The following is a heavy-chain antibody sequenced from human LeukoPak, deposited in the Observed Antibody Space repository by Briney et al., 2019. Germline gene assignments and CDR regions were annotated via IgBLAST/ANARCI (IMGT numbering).Heavy chain of an antibody. D-gene: IGHD6-6*01. Sequence: SETLSLTCAVYGGSFSGYYWSWIRQPPGKGLEWIGEINHSGITNYNPPLKSRATISVDTSKNQFSLTLSSVTAADTAVYYCARDGSSSESYWGQGTLVTVSS. CDR3: ARDGSSSESY. CDR1: GGSFSGYY. V-gene: IGHV4-34*01. CDR2: INHSGIT. J-gene: IGHJ4*02.